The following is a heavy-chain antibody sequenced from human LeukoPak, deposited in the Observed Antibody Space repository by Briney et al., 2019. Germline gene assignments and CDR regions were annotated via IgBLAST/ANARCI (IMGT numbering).Heavy chain of an antibody. CDR1: GFTFSSYS. V-gene: IGHV3-48*01. J-gene: IGHJ4*02. CDR2: ISSSSSTI. Sequence: GGSLRLSCAASGFTFSSYSMNWVRQAPGKGLEWVSYISSSSSTIYYADSVKGRFTISRDNAKNSLYLEMNSLRAEDTAVYYCARDPPEYNWNYFDYWGQGTLVTVSS. CDR3: ARDPPEYNWNYFDY. D-gene: IGHD1-20*01.